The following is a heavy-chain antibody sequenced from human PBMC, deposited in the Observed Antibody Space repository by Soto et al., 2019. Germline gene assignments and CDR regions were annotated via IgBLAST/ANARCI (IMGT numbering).Heavy chain of an antibody. CDR3: ASPNGGYDSDDAFDI. Sequence: SVKVSCKASGGTFSSYAISWVRQAPGQGLEWMGGIIPIIGTAGYAQKFQGRVTMTANKSISTAYMELSSLRSEDTAVYYCASPNGGYDSDDAFDIWGQGTMVTVSS. D-gene: IGHD5-12*01. CDR2: IIPIIGTA. CDR1: GGTFSSYA. V-gene: IGHV1-69*06. J-gene: IGHJ3*02.